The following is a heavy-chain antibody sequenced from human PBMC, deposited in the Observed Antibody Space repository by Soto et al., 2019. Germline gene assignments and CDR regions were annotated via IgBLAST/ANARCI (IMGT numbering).Heavy chain of an antibody. Sequence: EVQLVESGGGLIQPGGSLRLSCAVSGFTVSNNYMSWVRQAPGKGLEGVSVIYSGGYTAYGDSVKGRFTISRDNSKNTLIFQSKSRGAAAPGVFYWGARPGGGGYWGQGTLVTVSS. CDR2: IYSGGYT. CDR3: GARPGGGGY. V-gene: IGHV3-53*01. J-gene: IGHJ4*02. CDR1: GFTVSNNY. D-gene: IGHD3-10*01.